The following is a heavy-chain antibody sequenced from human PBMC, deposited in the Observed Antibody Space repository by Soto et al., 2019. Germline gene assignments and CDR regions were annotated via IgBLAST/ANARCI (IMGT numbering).Heavy chain of an antibody. V-gene: IGHV3-30-3*01. CDR3: ARDCMITFGGVIVIPEWTFDI. D-gene: IGHD3-16*02. J-gene: IGHJ3*02. Sequence: QVQLVESGGGVVQPGRSLRLSCAASGFTFSSYAMHWVRQAPGKGLEWVAVISYDGSNKYYADSVKGRFTISSDNSKNTLYLQMNSQRAEDTAVYYCARDCMITFGGVIVIPEWTFDIWGQGTMVTVSS. CDR2: ISYDGSNK. CDR1: GFTFSSYA.